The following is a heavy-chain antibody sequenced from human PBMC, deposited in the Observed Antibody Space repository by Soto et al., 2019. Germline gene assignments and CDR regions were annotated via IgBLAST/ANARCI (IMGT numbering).Heavy chain of an antibody. J-gene: IGHJ4*02. Sequence: QVQLVESGGGVVQPGRSLRLSCAASGFTFSSYGMHWVRQAPGKGLEWVAVIWYDGSNKYYADSVKGRFTISRDNSKNTLYRQMNSLRAEDTAVYYCAREVNIWGSYRIGWYYFDYWGQGTLVTVSS. D-gene: IGHD3-16*02. CDR3: AREVNIWGSYRIGWYYFDY. V-gene: IGHV3-33*01. CDR1: GFTFSSYG. CDR2: IWYDGSNK.